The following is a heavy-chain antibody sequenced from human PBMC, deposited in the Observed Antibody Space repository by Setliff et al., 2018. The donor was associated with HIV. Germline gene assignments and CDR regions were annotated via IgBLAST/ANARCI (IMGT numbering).Heavy chain of an antibody. Sequence: ASVKVSCKASGFTFTSSAMQWVRQARGQRLEWIGWIVVGSGNTNYAQKFRERVTITRDVPTSTVYMELSSLRPADTAVYYCSADETTNGWLVQDAFDIWGQGTMFTVSS. J-gene: IGHJ3*02. CDR3: SADETTNGWLVQDAFDI. CDR2: IVVGSGNT. D-gene: IGHD6-19*01. V-gene: IGHV1-58*02. CDR1: GFTFTSSA.